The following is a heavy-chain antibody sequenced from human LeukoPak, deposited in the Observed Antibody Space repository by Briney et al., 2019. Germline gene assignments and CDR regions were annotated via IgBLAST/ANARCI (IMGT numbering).Heavy chain of an antibody. J-gene: IGHJ4*02. CDR1: GFTFSSYG. Sequence: PGRSLRLSCAASGFTFSSYGMHWVRQAPGKGLEWVAVISYDGSSKYYADSVKGRFTISRDNSKNTLYLQMNSLRAEDTAVYYCAKDPVGGVIVYYFDYWGQGTLVTVSS. D-gene: IGHD3-16*02. V-gene: IGHV3-30*18. CDR3: AKDPVGGVIVYYFDY. CDR2: ISYDGSSK.